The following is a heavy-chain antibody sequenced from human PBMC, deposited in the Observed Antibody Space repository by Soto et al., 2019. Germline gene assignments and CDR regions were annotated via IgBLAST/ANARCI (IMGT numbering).Heavy chain of an antibody. CDR3: ARLTSGPVYFDY. V-gene: IGHV4-31*03. CDR2: IYYSGST. Sequence: QVQLQESGPGLVKPSQTLSLTCTVSGGSISSGGYYWSWIRQHPGKGLEWIGYIYYSGSTYYNPSLKSRVTIPVDTSKNQFSLKLSSVTAADTAVYYCARLTSGPVYFDYWGQGTLVTVSS. D-gene: IGHD3-10*01. J-gene: IGHJ4*02. CDR1: GGSISSGGYY.